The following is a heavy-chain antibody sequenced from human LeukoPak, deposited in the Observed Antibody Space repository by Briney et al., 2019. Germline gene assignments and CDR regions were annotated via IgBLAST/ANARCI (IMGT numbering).Heavy chain of an antibody. Sequence: GRSLRLSCAASGFTFSSYSMNWVRQAPGKGLEWVSSISSSSSYIYYADSVKGRFTISRDNAKNSLYLQMNSLRAEDTAVYYCARSPPLYYYGLDVWGPGTTVTVSS. CDR3: ARSPPLYYYGLDV. CDR1: GFTFSSYS. V-gene: IGHV3-21*01. J-gene: IGHJ6*02. CDR2: ISSSSSYI.